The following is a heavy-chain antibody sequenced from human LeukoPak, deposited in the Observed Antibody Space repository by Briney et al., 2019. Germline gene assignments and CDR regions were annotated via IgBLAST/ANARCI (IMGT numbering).Heavy chain of an antibody. Sequence: GGSLRLSCAASGFTFINDLMTGVRQAPGEGLEWGADIKEDGGAKLYVHSVRGRFTISRDNAKMSLFLQMNSLRAEDTAVYYCARDNGVVHGVYYMDVWGKGTTVTVS. D-gene: IGHD3-3*01. CDR3: ARDNGVVHGVYYMDV. V-gene: IGHV3-7*01. CDR2: IKEDGGAK. J-gene: IGHJ6*03. CDR1: GFTFINDL.